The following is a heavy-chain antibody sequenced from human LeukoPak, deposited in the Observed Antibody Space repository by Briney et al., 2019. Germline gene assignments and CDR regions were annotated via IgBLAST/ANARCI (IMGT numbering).Heavy chain of an antibody. CDR1: GFTFSSYW. CDR2: IKQDGSEK. D-gene: IGHD2-2*01. CDR3: ARDSNVDPRLPGGH. V-gene: IGHV3-7*01. J-gene: IGHJ4*02. Sequence: PGGSLRLSCAASGFTFSSYWMSWVRQAPAKGLEWVANIKQDGSEKYYVDSVKGRFTISRDNAKNSLYLQMNSLRAEDTAVYYCARDSNVDPRLPGGHWGQGTLVTVSS.